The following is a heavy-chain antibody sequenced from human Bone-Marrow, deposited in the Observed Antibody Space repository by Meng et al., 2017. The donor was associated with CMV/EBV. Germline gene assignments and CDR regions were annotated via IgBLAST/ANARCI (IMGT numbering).Heavy chain of an antibody. Sequence: GGSLRLSCAASGFTFSSYAMHWVRQAPGKGLEWVAVISYDGSNKYYADSVKGRFTISRDNSKNTLYLQMNSLRAEDTAVYYCASHSREFYYWGQGNLVTVSS. CDR1: GFTFSSYA. CDR2: ISYDGSNK. CDR3: ASHSREFYY. J-gene: IGHJ4*02. V-gene: IGHV3-30*14.